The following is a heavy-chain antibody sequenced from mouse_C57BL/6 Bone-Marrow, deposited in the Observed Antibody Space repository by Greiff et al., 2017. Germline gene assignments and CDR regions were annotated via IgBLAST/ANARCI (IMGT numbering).Heavy chain of an antibody. Sequence: EVKLEESGGGLVQPKGSLKLSCAASGFSFNTYAMNWVRQAPGKGLEWVARIRSKSNNYATYYADSVKDRFTISRDDSESMLYLQMNNLKTEDTAMYYCGRHKWGKNWAMDYWGQGTSVTVSS. CDR1: GFSFNTYA. J-gene: IGHJ4*01. V-gene: IGHV10-1*01. CDR3: GRHKWGKNWAMDY. CDR2: IRSKSNNYAT. D-gene: IGHD4-1*01.